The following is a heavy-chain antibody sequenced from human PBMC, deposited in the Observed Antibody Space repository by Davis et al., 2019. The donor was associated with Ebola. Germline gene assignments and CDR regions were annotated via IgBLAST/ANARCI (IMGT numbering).Heavy chain of an antibody. CDR2: IYTSGNT. V-gene: IGHV4-4*07. CDR3: ATYDFSSGGNRLDP. D-gene: IGHD3-3*01. J-gene: IGHJ5*02. CDR1: GGSISSSH. Sequence: PSETLSLTCTASGGSISSSHWSWIRQPAGKGPEWLGRIYTSGNTKYNFPLKSRLTVSVDTSNNRFSLKLNSVTAADTAVYYCATYDFSSGGNRLDPWGQGTLVTVSS.